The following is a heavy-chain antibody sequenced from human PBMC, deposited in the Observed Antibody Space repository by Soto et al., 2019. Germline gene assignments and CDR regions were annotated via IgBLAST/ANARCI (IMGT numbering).Heavy chain of an antibody. CDR1: GFTFSSYA. V-gene: IGHV3-30-3*01. CDR3: ARDSRLDIAVAGQRGGFDY. J-gene: IGHJ4*02. CDR2: ISYDGSNK. Sequence: GGSLRLSCAASGFTFSSYAMHWVRQAPGKGLEWVAVISYDGSNKYYADSVKGRFTISRDNSKNTLYLQMNSLRAEDTAVYYCARDSRLDIAVAGQRGGFDYWGQGTLVTVSS. D-gene: IGHD6-19*01.